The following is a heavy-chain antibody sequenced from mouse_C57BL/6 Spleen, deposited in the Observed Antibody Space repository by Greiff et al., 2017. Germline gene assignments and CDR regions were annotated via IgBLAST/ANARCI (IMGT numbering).Heavy chain of an antibody. CDR3: ARTGYSYFDY. J-gene: IGHJ2*01. D-gene: IGHD2-3*01. CDR2: ISSGSSTI. CDR1: GFTFSDYG. V-gene: IGHV5-17*01. Sequence: EVKLVESGGGLVKPGGSLKLSCAASGFTFSDYGMHWVRQAPEKGLEWVAYISSGSSTIYYADTVKGRFTISRDNAKNTLFLQMTSLRSEDTAMYYCARTGYSYFDYWGQGTTRTVSS.